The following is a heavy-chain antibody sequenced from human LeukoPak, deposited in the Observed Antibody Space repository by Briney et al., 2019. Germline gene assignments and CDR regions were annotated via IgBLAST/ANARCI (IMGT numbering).Heavy chain of an antibody. V-gene: IGHV4-59*01. Sequence: SETLSLTCTVSGGSISSYYWSWIRQPPGKGLEWIGYIYYSGSTNYNPSLKSRVTISVDTSKNQFSLKLSSVTAADTAVYYCASAPVYYYGSGTHFDYWGQGTLVTVSS. CDR1: GGSISSYY. CDR3: ASAPVYYYGSGTHFDY. J-gene: IGHJ4*02. D-gene: IGHD3-10*01. CDR2: IYYSGST.